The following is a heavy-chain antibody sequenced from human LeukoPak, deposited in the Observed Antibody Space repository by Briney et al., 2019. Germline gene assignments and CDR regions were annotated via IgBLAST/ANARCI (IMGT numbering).Heavy chain of an antibody. Sequence: GGSLRLSCAVSGFTFSSYRMNWVRQAPGKGLEWVSDISRSSSTIDYADSVKGRFSTSRDNAKNSMYLQMNSLIDEDRAVYYCARDLEVPGGNRLFDYWGQGTLVTVSS. J-gene: IGHJ4*02. CDR3: ARDLEVPGGNRLFDY. D-gene: IGHD4-23*01. V-gene: IGHV3-48*02. CDR2: ISRSSSTI. CDR1: GFTFSSYR.